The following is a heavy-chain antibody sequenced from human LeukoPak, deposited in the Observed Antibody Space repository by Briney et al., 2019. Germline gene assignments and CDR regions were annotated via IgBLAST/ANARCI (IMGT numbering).Heavy chain of an antibody. D-gene: IGHD3-16*02. J-gene: IGHJ5*02. V-gene: IGHV1-2*02. CDR1: GYTFTGYY. CDR3: ARDPHDYVWGSYRSLSPDNWFDP. CDR2: INPNSGGT. Sequence: GASVKVSCKASGYTFTGYYMHWVRQAPGQGLEWMGWINPNSGGTNYAQKFQGRVTMTRDTSISTAYMELSRLRSDDTAVYYCARDPHDYVWGSYRSLSPDNWFDPWGQGTLVTVSS.